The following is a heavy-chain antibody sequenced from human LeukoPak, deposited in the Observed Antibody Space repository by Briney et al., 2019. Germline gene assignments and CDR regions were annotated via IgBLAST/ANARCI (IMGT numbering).Heavy chain of an antibody. CDR1: GFTFSSYG. V-gene: IGHV3-21*01. Sequence: GGSLRLSCAASGFTFSSYGMHWVRQAPGKGLEWVSSISSSSSYIYYADSVKGRFTISRDNAKNTLYLQMNSLRAEDTAVYYCARDYAREYYDSSGYAFDIWGQGTMVTVSS. CDR2: ISSSSSYI. J-gene: IGHJ3*02. CDR3: ARDYAREYYDSSGYAFDI. D-gene: IGHD3-22*01.